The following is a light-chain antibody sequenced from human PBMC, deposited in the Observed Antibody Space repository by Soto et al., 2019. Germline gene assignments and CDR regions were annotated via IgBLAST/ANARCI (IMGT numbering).Light chain of an antibody. CDR3: QQLNSYLFT. J-gene: IGKJ5*01. CDR2: ATS. CDR1: QGISSY. V-gene: IGKV1-9*01. Sequence: DIQLTQSPSFLSASVGDRVTITCRASQGISSYLAWYQQKPGKAPKLLIYATSTLQSGVPLRFSGSGSGTEFTLTISSLQPEDFATYYCQQLNSYLFTFGQGTRLEIK.